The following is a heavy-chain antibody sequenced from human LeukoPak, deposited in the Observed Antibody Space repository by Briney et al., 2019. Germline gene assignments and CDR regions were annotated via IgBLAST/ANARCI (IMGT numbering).Heavy chain of an antibody. J-gene: IGHJ4*02. CDR3: VTDTNGYSDY. Sequence: GGSLRLSCTTSGFTFSNSWMTWVRQAPGKGLEWVANINQNAREEYYVDSVKGRFTISRDNAKDSLYLQMNSLRVEDTAIYYCVTDTNGYSDYWGPGTLVTVSS. CDR1: GFTFSNSW. D-gene: IGHD3-22*01. CDR2: INQNAREE. V-gene: IGHV3-7*01.